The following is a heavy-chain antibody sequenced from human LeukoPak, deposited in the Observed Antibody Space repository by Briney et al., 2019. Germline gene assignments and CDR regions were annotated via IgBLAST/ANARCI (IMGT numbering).Heavy chain of an antibody. CDR2: IYAGDSDT. J-gene: IGHJ6*02. CDR1: GYSFTSYW. Sequence: GESLKISCKGSGYSFTSYWIGWVRQMPGKGLQWMGIIYAGDSDTRYSPSFQGQVTISVDKSISTAYLQWSSLQASDTAMYYCARAIGTSQFYFYYGMDVWGQGTTVTVSS. V-gene: IGHV5-51*01. D-gene: IGHD2-2*01. CDR3: ARAIGTSQFYFYYGMDV.